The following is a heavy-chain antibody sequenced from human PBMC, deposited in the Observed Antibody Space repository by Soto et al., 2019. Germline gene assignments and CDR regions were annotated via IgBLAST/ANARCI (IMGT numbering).Heavy chain of an antibody. J-gene: IGHJ6*02. D-gene: IGHD2-2*01. CDR3: ARGKVPEYYYYGMDV. V-gene: IGHV3-48*03. CDR1: GFTFSSYE. CDR2: ISSSGSTI. Sequence: LRLSCAASGFTFSSYEMNWVHQAPGKGLEWVSYISSSGSTIYYADSVKGRFTISRDNAKNSLYLQMSSLRAEDTAVYYCARGKVPEYYYYGMDVWGQGTTVTVS.